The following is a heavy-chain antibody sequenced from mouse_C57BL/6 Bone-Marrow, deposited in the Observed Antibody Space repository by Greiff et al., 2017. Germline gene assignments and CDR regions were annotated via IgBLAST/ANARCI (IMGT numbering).Heavy chain of an antibody. Sequence: QVQLQQSGAELVKPGASVKLSCKASGYTFTSYWMHWVKQRPGQGLEWIGMIHPNSGSTNYNEKFKSKATLTVDKSSSTAYMQLSSLTSEDSAVYFCARHLYYGSPYYYAMDYWGQGTSVTVAS. J-gene: IGHJ4*01. V-gene: IGHV1-64*01. D-gene: IGHD1-1*01. CDR1: GYTFTSYW. CDR3: ARHLYYGSPYYYAMDY. CDR2: IHPNSGST.